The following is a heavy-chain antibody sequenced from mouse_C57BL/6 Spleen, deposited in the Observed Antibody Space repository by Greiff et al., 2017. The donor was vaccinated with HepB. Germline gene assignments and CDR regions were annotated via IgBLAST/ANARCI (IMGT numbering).Heavy chain of an antibody. J-gene: IGHJ1*03. CDR3: ARAGDYSNYGWYFDV. CDR1: GYTFTSYD. CDR2: IYPRDGST. Sequence: QVQLQQSGPELVKPGASVKLSCKASGYTFTSYDINWVKQRPGQGLEWIGWIYPRDGSTKYNEKFKGKATLTVDTSSSTAYMELHSLPSEDSAVYFCARAGDYSNYGWYFDVWGTGTTVTVSS. V-gene: IGHV1-85*01. D-gene: IGHD2-5*01.